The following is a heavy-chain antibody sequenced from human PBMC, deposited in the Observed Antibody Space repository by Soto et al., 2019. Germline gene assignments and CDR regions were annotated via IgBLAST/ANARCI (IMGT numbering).Heavy chain of an antibody. V-gene: IGHV5-51*01. J-gene: IGHJ4*02. CDR2: IYPGDSDT. CDR1: GYSFTSYW. D-gene: IGHD4-17*01. CDR3: ARHGAEEDYGDYVPPTLFDY. Sequence: EVQLVQSGAEVKKPGESLKISCKGSGYSFTSYWIGWVRQMPGKGLEWMGIIYPGDSDTRYSPSFQGQVTISADKSISTAYLQWSSLKASDTAMYYCARHGAEEDYGDYVPPTLFDYWGQGTLVTVSS.